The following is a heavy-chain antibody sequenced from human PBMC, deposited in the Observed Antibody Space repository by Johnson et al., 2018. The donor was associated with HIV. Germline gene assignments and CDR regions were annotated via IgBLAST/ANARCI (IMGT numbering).Heavy chain of an antibody. D-gene: IGHD6-13*01. CDR2: MNADGKTT. CDR1: GFTFSDHY. V-gene: IGHV3-74*01. Sequence: VQLVESGGGLVKPGGSLTLSCAASGFTFSDHYMDWVRQAPGKGLVWVSRMNADGKTTTYADSVKGRFTISRDNVKNTLYLQTNSLRAEDTAVYYCAKDGAAAGTVGADGFDVWSQGTLVTVSS. CDR3: AKDGAAAGTVGADGFDV. J-gene: IGHJ3*01.